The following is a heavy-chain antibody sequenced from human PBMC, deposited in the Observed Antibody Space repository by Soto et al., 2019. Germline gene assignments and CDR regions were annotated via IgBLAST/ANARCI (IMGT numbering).Heavy chain of an antibody. CDR3: ARDDEYSGNGMDV. J-gene: IGHJ6*02. Sequence: QVQLVESGGGVVQPGRSLRLSCAASGFTFSNYGMHWVRQAPGKGLEWVAVILNDGSNRYHADSVKERFTISRDNSKNPLYLQMNSLRAEDTAVYYCARDDEYSGNGMDVWGQGTTVTVS. CDR1: GFTFSNYG. CDR2: ILNDGSNR. V-gene: IGHV3-33*01. D-gene: IGHD3-10*01.